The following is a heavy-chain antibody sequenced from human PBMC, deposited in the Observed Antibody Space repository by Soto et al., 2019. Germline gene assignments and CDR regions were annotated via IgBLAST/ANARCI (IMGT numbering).Heavy chain of an antibody. CDR1: GGSFSGYS. CDR3: ARDKITGLFDY. Sequence: SETLSLTCAVYGGSFSGYSWTWIRQPPGTGLEWIGEINHSGSTNYNPSLKSRVTISVDTSKTQFSLKLTSVTAADTAVYYCARDKITGLFDYWGQGTLVTVSS. CDR2: INHSGST. J-gene: IGHJ4*02. V-gene: IGHV4-34*01. D-gene: IGHD2-8*02.